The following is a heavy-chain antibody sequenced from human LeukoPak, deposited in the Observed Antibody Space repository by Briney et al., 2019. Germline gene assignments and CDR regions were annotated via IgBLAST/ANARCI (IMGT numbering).Heavy chain of an antibody. D-gene: IGHD4-17*01. CDR3: ARAFSTTAFDY. J-gene: IGHJ4*02. CDR2: ISDDGSNK. Sequence: GGSLRLSCAASGFTFRTYAMNWVRQAPGKGLEWVAVISDDGSNKYYAESVKGQFTISRDNSKNTLYLQTNSRRAEDTAVYYCARAFSTTAFDYWGQGTLVTVSS. V-gene: IGHV3-30*04. CDR1: GFTFRTYA.